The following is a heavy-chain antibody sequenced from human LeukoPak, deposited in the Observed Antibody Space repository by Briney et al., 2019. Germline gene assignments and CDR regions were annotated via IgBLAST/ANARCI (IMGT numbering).Heavy chain of an antibody. D-gene: IGHD3-9*01. CDR2: ISSSGSYT. J-gene: IGHJ4*02. V-gene: IGHV3-11*06. CDR1: GFTFSDYY. CDR3: ARVRLNDILTGYYTGAYYFDY. Sequence: GGSLRLSCAASGFTFSDYYMSWICQAPGKGLEWVSYISSSGSYTNYADSVKGRFIISRDNAKNSLYLQMNSLRAEDTAVYYCARVRLNDILTGYYTGAYYFDYWGQGTLVTVSS.